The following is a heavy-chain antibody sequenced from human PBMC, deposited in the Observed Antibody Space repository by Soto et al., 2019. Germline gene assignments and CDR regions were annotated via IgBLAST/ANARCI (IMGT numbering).Heavy chain of an antibody. CDR2: ISGSGDIT. CDR3: AKVPQWVLRYHDWFFDY. CDR1: GFSFSNSA. J-gene: IGHJ4*02. Sequence: EVQLLESGGGLVQPGGSLRLSCAVSGFSFSNSAMTWVRQAPGKGLEWVSGISGSGDITYNPDSVKGRFAISRDTSKNVVHLQMRSLRAEDTAVYYCAKVPQWVLRYHDWFFDYWGQGTLVTVSS. V-gene: IGHV3-23*01. D-gene: IGHD3-9*01.